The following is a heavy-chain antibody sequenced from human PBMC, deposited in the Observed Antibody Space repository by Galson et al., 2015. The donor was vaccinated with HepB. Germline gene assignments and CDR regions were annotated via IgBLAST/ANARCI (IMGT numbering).Heavy chain of an antibody. CDR1: GFTFSSYA. V-gene: IGHV3-23*01. J-gene: IGHJ5*02. CDR3: AKAPERITIFGVVIFSWFDP. CDR2: ISGSGGST. Sequence: SLRLSCAASGFTFSSYAMSWVRQAPGKGLEWVSAISGSGGSTYYADSVKGRFTISRDNSKNTLYLQMNSLRAEDTAVYYCAKAPERITIFGVVIFSWFDPWGQGTLVTVSS. D-gene: IGHD3-3*01.